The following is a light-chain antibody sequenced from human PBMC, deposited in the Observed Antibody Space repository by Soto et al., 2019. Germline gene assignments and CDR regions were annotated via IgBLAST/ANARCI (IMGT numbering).Light chain of an antibody. J-gene: IGLJ2*01. CDR2: DVT. Sequence: QSALTQPPSASGSPGQSVTISCTGTSSDVGGYNFVSWYQQHPGKAPTLMIYDVTERPSGVPDRFSGSKSGNTASLTVSGLQGEDEADYYCASYAGSNIPVLFGGGTKLTV. V-gene: IGLV2-8*01. CDR3: ASYAGSNIPVL. CDR1: SSDVGGYNF.